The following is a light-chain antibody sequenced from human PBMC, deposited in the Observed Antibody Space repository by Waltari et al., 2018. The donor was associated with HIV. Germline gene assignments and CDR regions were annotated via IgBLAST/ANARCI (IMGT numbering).Light chain of an antibody. CDR2: EAS. V-gene: IGKV3-11*01. J-gene: IGKJ2*01. CDR3: QQRSTWYT. CDR1: QSVDTY. Sequence: EIVLTQSPATLSLSPGDRATLSCRASQSVDTYLAWYQQKPGQAPSLLIYEASNRAAGVPARFSGSGSGTDFTLTISSLEPEDSAVYYCQQRSTWYTFGQGTKLEIK.